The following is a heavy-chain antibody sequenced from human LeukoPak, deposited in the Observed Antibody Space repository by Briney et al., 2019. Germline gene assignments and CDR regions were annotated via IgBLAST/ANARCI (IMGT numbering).Heavy chain of an antibody. J-gene: IGHJ6*01. Sequence: PGRSLRLSCAASGFTFSSYAMHWVRQAPGKGLEWVAVISYDGSNKYYADSVKGRFTISRDNSKNTLYLQMNRLRAEDTAVYYCARALYYYDSSGYKTYYYYYGMDVWGQGTTVTVSS. CDR2: ISYDGSNK. CDR3: ARALYYYDSSGYKTYYYYYGMDV. D-gene: IGHD3-22*01. V-gene: IGHV3-30-3*01. CDR1: GFTFSSYA.